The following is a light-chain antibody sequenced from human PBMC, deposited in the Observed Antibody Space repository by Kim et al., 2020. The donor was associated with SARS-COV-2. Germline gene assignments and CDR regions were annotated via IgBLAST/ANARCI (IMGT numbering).Light chain of an antibody. CDR2: EVT. J-gene: IGLJ3*02. CDR1: SSDVGTFDR. V-gene: IGLV2-18*02. Sequence: QSALTQPPSVSGSPGQSVTISCTGTSSDVGTFDRVSWYQQPPGTAPKLMISEVTNRPSGVPDRFSGSKSGNTASLTISGLQAEDEAVYYCNSFTSRGTWVFGGGTKVTVL. CDR3: NSFTSRGTWV.